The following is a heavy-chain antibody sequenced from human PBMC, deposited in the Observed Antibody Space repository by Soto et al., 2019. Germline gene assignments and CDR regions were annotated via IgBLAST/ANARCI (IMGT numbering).Heavy chain of an antibody. Sequence: SQTLSLTCAISGDSVSSNSAAWNWIRQSPSRGLEWLGRTYYRCKWYNDYAVSVKSRITINPDTSKNQFSLQLNSVTPEDTAVYYCARVGVAARPGGFDPWGQGTLVTVSS. CDR2: TYYRCKWYN. CDR1: GDSVSSNSAA. J-gene: IGHJ5*02. D-gene: IGHD6-6*01. CDR3: ARVGVAARPGGFDP. V-gene: IGHV6-1*01.